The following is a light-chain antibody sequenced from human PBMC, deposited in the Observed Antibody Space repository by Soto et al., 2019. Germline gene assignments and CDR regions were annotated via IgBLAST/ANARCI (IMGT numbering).Light chain of an antibody. CDR1: QSVSSNY. Sequence: EIVLTQSPGTLSLSPGERATLSCRASQSVSSNYLAWYQQRPGQAPRLLIYGASSRATGIPDRFSGSGSGTDFTLAISRLEPEDLAVYYCQQYGNSPWTFGLGTTVEI. CDR3: QQYGNSPWT. CDR2: GAS. J-gene: IGKJ1*01. V-gene: IGKV3-20*01.